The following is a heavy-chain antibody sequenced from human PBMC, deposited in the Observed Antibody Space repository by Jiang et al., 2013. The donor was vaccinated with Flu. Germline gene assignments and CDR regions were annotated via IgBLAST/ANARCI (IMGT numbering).Heavy chain of an antibody. V-gene: IGHV4-61*01. Sequence: SGPGLVKPSETLSLTCTVSGGSVSSGSYYWNWIRQTPGRGLEWIGYVYYSGSTNHNPSLKSPVTISVDTSKNQFSLKLSSVTAADTAVYYCARSRPHESGSYYDAFDMWGQGTRVTVSS. J-gene: IGHJ3*02. CDR2: VYYSGST. D-gene: IGHD3-10*01. CDR3: ARSRPHESGSYYDAFDM. CDR1: GGSVSSGSYY.